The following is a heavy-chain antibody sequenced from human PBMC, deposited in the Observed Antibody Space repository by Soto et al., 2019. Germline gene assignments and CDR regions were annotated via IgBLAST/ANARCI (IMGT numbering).Heavy chain of an antibody. Sequence: QVQLVQSGAEVKKPGASVKVSCKASGYTFTTCAIHWVRQAPGQRLEWMGWINAGNGNTKYSQKFQGRVTITTDTSASTAHMELSRLRSDDTAVYYCARDVWDGYDSKADYWGQGTLVTVSS. CDR2: INAGNGNT. D-gene: IGHD5-12*01. V-gene: IGHV1-3*01. CDR3: ARDVWDGYDSKADY. CDR1: GYTFTTCA. J-gene: IGHJ4*02.